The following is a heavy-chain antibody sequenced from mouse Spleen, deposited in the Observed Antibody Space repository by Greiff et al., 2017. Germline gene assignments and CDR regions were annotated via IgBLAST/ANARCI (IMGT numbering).Heavy chain of an antibody. Sequence: VQLQQSGAELVKPGASVKLSCKASGYTFTEYTIHWVKQRSGQGLEWIGWFYPGSGSIKYNEKFKDKATLTADKSSSTVYMELSRLTSEDSAVYFCARHEEEVYYGSSYFWFAYWGQGTLVTVSA. CDR2: FYPGSGSI. CDR3: ARHEEEVYYGSSYFWFAY. V-gene: IGHV1-62-2*01. J-gene: IGHJ3*01. D-gene: IGHD1-1*01. CDR1: GYTFTEYT.